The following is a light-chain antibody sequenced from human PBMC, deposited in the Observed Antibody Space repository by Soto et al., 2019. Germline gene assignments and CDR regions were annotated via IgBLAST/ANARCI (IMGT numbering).Light chain of an antibody. J-gene: IGLJ3*02. Sequence: QSALTQPASVSGSPGQSITISCTGTSSDVGGYNYVSWYQHLPGKAPKLMIYDVNNRPSGVARRFSGSKSGNTASLTISGLQAEDEADYDCSSYTSRDTLVFGGGTKVTVL. CDR2: DVN. CDR3: SSYTSRDTLV. CDR1: SSDVGGYNY. V-gene: IGLV2-14*03.